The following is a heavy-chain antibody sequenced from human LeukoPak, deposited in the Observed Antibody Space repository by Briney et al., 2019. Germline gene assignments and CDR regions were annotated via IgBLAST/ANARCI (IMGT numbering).Heavy chain of an antibody. D-gene: IGHD6-13*01. V-gene: IGHV4-59*01. J-gene: IGHJ5*02. Sequence: PSGTLSLTCTVSGGSISSYYWSWIRQPPGKGLEWIGYIYYSGSTNYNPSLKSRVTISVDTSKNQFSLKLSSVTAADTAVYYCAREVLAAGSLWFDPWGQGTLVTVSS. CDR1: GGSISSYY. CDR3: AREVLAAGSLWFDP. CDR2: IYYSGST.